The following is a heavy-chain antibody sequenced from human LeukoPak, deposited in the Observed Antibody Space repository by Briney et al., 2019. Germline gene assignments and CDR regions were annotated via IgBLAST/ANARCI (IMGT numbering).Heavy chain of an antibody. J-gene: IGHJ4*02. D-gene: IGHD2-15*01. CDR2: ISYDGNHK. Sequence: PGGSLRLSCAASGFTFSSGMHWVRQAPGKGLEWVAVISYDGNHKYYGDSVKGRFTISRDNSRNTLYLQMDSLKTEDTAVYYCAKGGLHFNTCSFDYWGQGTLVTVSS. CDR1: GFTFSSG. V-gene: IGHV3-30*18. CDR3: AKGGLHFNTCSFDY.